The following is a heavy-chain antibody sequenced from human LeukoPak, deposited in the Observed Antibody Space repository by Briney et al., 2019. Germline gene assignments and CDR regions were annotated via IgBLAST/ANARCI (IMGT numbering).Heavy chain of an antibody. CDR3: TRDLVYGDYEIYYFDY. CDR1: GFTFGDYA. D-gene: IGHD4-17*01. CDR2: IRSKAYGGIT. Sequence: GGSLRLSCTASGFTFGDYAMSWFRQAPGKGLEGVGFIRSKAYGGITEYAASVKGRFTISRDDSKSIAYLQMNSLKTEDTAVYYCTRDLVYGDYEIYYFDYWGQGTLVTVSS. J-gene: IGHJ4*02. V-gene: IGHV3-49*03.